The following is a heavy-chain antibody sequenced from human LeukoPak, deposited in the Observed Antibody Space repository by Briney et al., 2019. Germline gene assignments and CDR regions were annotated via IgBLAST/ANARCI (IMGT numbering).Heavy chain of an antibody. V-gene: IGHV4-59*01. CDR2: IYDSGST. D-gene: IGHD3-22*01. J-gene: IGHJ6*03. CDR1: GGSLKSYY. CDR3: ARVRWLNALYHYYYMDL. Sequence: SETLSLTCTVSGGSLKSYYWSWIRQPPGKGLEWIGYIYDSGSTNYNPSLKSRVTISLDAAKDQFSLRLSSVTAADTALYYCARVRWLNALYHYYYMDLWADGPTVTVSS.